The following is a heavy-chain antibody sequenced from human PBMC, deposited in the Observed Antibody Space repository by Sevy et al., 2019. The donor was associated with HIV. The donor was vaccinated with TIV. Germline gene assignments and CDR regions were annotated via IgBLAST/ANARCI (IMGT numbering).Heavy chain of an antibody. J-gene: IGHJ4*02. D-gene: IGHD3-10*01. CDR2: ISSSSSYI. Sequence: GGSLRLSCAASGFTFSSYSMNWVRQAPGKGLEWVSSISSSSSYIYYADSVKGRFTISRDNAKNSLYLQMNSLRAEDTAVYDWARDEGRVMVRGVIGFDYWGQGTLVTVSS. CDR1: GFTFSSYS. CDR3: ARDEGRVMVRGVIGFDY. V-gene: IGHV3-21*01.